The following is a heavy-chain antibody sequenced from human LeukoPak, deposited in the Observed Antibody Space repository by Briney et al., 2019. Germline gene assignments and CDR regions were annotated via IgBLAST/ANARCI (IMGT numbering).Heavy chain of an antibody. J-gene: IGHJ6*03. D-gene: IGHD3-10*01. V-gene: IGHV3-30*04. Sequence: GGSLRLSCAASGSTFRNHAIHWVRQAPGKGLEWVTVISNDGTNDYYRDSVKGRFTISRDNSKNTVLLQMNSLSPDDTALYYCVGSPTYYYMDVWGKGTTVTVSS. CDR1: GSTFRNHA. CDR2: ISNDGTND. CDR3: VGSPTYYYMDV.